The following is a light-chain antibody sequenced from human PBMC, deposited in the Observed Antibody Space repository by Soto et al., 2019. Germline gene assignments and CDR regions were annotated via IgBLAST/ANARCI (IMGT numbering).Light chain of an antibody. CDR3: CSYAGSSTFVYV. J-gene: IGLJ1*01. CDR2: EVS. Sequence: QSALTQPASVSGSPGQSITISCTGTSSDVGSYNLVSWYQQHPGKAPKLMIYEVSKRPSGVSNRFSGSKSGNTASLTISGLQAEDEADYYCCSYAGSSTFVYVFGTGTQVTVL. V-gene: IGLV2-23*02. CDR1: SSDVGSYNL.